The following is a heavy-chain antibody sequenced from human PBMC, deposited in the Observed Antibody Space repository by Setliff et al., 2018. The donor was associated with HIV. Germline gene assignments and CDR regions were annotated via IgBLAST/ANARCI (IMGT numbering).Heavy chain of an antibody. D-gene: IGHD6-13*01. V-gene: IGHV4-31*03. Sequence: SETLSLTCTVTGGSISSGGFYWTWIRQHPGKGLEWIGYIYNTGSTYHSPSLESRVTISIDTSKNQFSLKLSSVTAADTAVYFCARDCRVGWVFTYGMDVWGQGTLVTVSS. J-gene: IGHJ6*02. CDR3: ARDCRVGWVFTYGMDV. CDR2: IYNTGST. CDR1: GGSISSGGFY.